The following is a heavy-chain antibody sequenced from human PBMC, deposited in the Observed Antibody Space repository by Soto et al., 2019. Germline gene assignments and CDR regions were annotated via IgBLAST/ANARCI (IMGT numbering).Heavy chain of an antibody. Sequence: QVQLVESGGGVVQPGRSLRLSCAASGFTFSSYAMHWVRQAPGKGLEWVAVISYDGGNKYYADSVKGRFTISRDNSKNTLYLQMNSLRAEDTAVYYCARDQYSSGWYRFDPWGQGTLVTVSS. J-gene: IGHJ5*02. CDR3: ARDQYSSGWYRFDP. CDR2: ISYDGGNK. D-gene: IGHD6-19*01. CDR1: GFTFSSYA. V-gene: IGHV3-30-3*01.